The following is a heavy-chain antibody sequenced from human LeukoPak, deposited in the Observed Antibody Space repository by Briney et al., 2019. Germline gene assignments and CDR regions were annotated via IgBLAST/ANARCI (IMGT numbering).Heavy chain of an antibody. CDR1: GYTFTSYY. Sequence: ASVKVSCKXSGYTFTSYYMHWVLQAPGRGLEWMGIINPSGGSTSYAQKFQGRVTMTRDTSTSTVYMELSSLRSEDTAVYYCARAGVAVDYWGQGTLVTVSS. D-gene: IGHD6-19*01. CDR3: ARAGVAVDY. J-gene: IGHJ4*02. CDR2: INPSGGST. V-gene: IGHV1-46*01.